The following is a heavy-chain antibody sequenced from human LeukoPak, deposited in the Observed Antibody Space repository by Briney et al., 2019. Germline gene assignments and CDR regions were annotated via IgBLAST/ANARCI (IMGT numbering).Heavy chain of an antibody. CDR1: GFTFSSYE. J-gene: IGHJ4*02. V-gene: IGHV3-48*03. CDR2: ISSSGRTI. Sequence: PGGTLRLSCAASGFTFSSYEMNWVRQAPGKGLEWVSYISSSGRTIYYADSVRGRFTISRDNAKNSLYLQMNSLRAEDTAVYYCARDLCSGGSCSDYWGQGTLVTVSS. CDR3: ARDLCSGGSCSDY. D-gene: IGHD2-15*01.